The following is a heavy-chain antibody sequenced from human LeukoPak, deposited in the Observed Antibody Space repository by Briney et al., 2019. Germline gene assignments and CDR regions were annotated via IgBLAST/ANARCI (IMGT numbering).Heavy chain of an antibody. CDR1: AFSLNAYN. CDR2: ISYTGTYI. J-gene: IGHJ4*02. D-gene: IGHD1-26*01. Sequence: PGGCLRLSCAASAFSLNAYNMNWVRQAPGKGLEWVSSISYTGTYIYYADSVKGRFTISRDNAQNSLYLQMNSLRAEDTAIYYCVRDRGTYRPIDYWDQGTLVTVSS. CDR3: VRDRGTYRPIDY. V-gene: IGHV3-21*04.